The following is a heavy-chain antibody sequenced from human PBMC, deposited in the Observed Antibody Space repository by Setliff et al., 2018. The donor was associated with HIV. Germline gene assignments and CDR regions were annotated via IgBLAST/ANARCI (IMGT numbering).Heavy chain of an antibody. CDR1: GFTFSSYS. CDR3: ARGRGFGESGYSYYYMDV. V-gene: IGHV3-21*01. J-gene: IGHJ6*03. D-gene: IGHD3-10*01. CDR2: ISSSSSYI. Sequence: ESLKISCAASGFTFSSYSMNWVRQAPGKGLEWVSSISSSSSYIYYADSVKGRFTISRDNAKNSLYLQMNSLRAEDTAVYYCARGRGFGESGYSYYYMDVWGKGTTVTVSS.